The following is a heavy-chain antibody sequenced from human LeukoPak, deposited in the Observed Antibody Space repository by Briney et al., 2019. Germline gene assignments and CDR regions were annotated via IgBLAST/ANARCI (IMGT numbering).Heavy chain of an antibody. J-gene: IGHJ4*02. V-gene: IGHV4-59*08. D-gene: IGHD2-21*02. CDR2: IYYSGST. CDR3: AGGGDSFDY. CDR1: GGSISSYC. Sequence: PSETLSLTCTVSGGSISSYCWSWIRQPPGKGLEWIGYIYYSGSTNCNPSLKSRVTISVDTSKNQFSLKLSSVTAADTAVYYCAGGGDSFDYWGQGTLVTVSS.